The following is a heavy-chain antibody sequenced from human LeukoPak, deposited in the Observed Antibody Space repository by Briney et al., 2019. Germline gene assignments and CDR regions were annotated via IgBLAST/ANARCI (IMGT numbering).Heavy chain of an antibody. CDR3: AKRKYNWIRTYYYYMDV. CDR1: GFTFSSYA. CDR2: ISGSGGST. D-gene: IGHD1-20*01. J-gene: IGHJ6*03. Sequence: PGGSLRLSCAASGFTFSSYAMSWVRQAPGKGLEWVSAISGSGGSTYYADSVKGRFTISRDNSKNTLYLQMNNLRAEDTAVYYCAKRKYNWIRTYYYYMDVWGKGTTVTVSS. V-gene: IGHV3-23*01.